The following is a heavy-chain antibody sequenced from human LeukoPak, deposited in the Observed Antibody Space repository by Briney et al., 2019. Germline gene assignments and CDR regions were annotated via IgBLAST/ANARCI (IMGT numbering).Heavy chain of an antibody. D-gene: IGHD4-17*01. CDR1: GFTFSNAW. Sequence: PGGSLRLSCAASGFTFSNAWMSWVRQAPGKGLEWVGRIKSKTDGGTTDYAAPVKGRFTISRDDSKNTLYLQMNSLKTEDTAVYYCTTAKDYGDYGTFDYWGQGTLVTVSS. CDR2: IKSKTDGGTT. J-gene: IGHJ4*02. V-gene: IGHV3-15*01. CDR3: TTAKDYGDYGTFDY.